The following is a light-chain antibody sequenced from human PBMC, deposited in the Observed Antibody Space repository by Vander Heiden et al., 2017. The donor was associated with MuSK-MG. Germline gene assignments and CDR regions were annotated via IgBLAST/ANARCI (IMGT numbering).Light chain of an antibody. J-gene: IGKJ4*01. V-gene: IGKV3-20*01. CDR3: QHYGSSPPVT. CDR1: QTVPSNS. CDR2: AAS. Sequence: EIVLMQSPGTLSLSPGESAALSCRASQTVPSNSLAWYQQKPGQAPRLLIFAASSRAPGIPDRFSGSGSGTDFTLTIGRLEPEDFAVYYCQHQHYGSSPPVTVGGGTKVEIK.